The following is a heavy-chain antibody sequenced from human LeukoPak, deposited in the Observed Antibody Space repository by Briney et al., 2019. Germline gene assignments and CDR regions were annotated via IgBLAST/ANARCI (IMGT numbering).Heavy chain of an antibody. Sequence: SETLSLTCAVYGGSFSGYYWSWIRQPPGEGRGWIGGINHRGSTNYNPSLKSRVTISVDTSKNQFSLKLSSVTAADTAVYYCARGHYYDSSGYYGYWGQGTLVTVSS. D-gene: IGHD3-22*01. V-gene: IGHV4-34*01. CDR3: ARGHYYDSSGYYGY. CDR2: INHRGST. J-gene: IGHJ4*02. CDR1: GGSFSGYY.